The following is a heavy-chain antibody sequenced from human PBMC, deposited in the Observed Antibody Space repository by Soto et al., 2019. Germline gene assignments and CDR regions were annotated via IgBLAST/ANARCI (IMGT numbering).Heavy chain of an antibody. V-gene: IGHV4-31*03. CDR3: ARENEGELGYCSGGSCYHSRWFDP. D-gene: IGHD2-15*01. CDR2: IYYSVST. Sequence: QVQLQESGPGLVKPSQTLSLTCTVSGGSISSGGYYWSWIRQHPGKGLEWIGYIYYSVSTYYNPSLKSRVTISVDTSKNQFSLKLSSVTAADTAVYYCARENEGELGYCSGGSCYHSRWFDPWGQGTLVTVSS. CDR1: GGSISSGGYY. J-gene: IGHJ5*02.